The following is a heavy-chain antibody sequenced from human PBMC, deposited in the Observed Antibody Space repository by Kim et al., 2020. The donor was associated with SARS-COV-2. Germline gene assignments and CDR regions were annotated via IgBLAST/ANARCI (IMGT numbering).Heavy chain of an antibody. CDR3: ARNARTSWPTTADL. Sequence: SGPTLVKPTETLTLTCTVSGLSLSNSRVGVSWIRQSPGKGLEWLAHIFSNGEKFYSTSLHSRLSISKDAPRGQVVLTMTSMDALDTGTYYCARNARTSWPTTADLWGPGTRVTVSS. J-gene: IGHJ4*02. D-gene: IGHD6-13*01. CDR2: IFSNGEK. CDR1: GLSLSNSRVG. V-gene: IGHV2-26*01.